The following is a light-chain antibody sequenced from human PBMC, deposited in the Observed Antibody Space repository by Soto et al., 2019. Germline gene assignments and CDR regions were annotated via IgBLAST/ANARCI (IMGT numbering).Light chain of an antibody. CDR2: DVS. Sequence: QSALTQPRSVSGSPGQSVTISCTGTSSDVGGDDYVSWYQQHPGTAPRVMPYDVSKRPSGVTDRFSGSKSGNTASLTISGLQADDEADYYCSSYSSSSPRIFGGGTKLTVL. CDR3: SSYSSSSPRI. J-gene: IGLJ2*01. V-gene: IGLV2-11*01. CDR1: SSDVGGDDY.